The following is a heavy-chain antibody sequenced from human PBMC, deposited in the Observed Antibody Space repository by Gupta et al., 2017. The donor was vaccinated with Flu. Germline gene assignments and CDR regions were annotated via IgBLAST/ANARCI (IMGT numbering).Heavy chain of an antibody. D-gene: IGHD3-10*01. V-gene: IGHV3-23*01. J-gene: IGHJ3*02. CDR2: ISGSGGST. Sequence: EVQLLESGGGLVQPGGSLRLSCAASGLTVSSYAISWVRQAPGKGLEWVSAISGSGGSTYYADSVKGRFTISRDNSKNTLNLQMNSLRAEDTAVYYCAKDVLWFGDDAFDIWGQGTMVTVSS. CDR3: AKDVLWFGDDAFDI. CDR1: GLTVSSYA.